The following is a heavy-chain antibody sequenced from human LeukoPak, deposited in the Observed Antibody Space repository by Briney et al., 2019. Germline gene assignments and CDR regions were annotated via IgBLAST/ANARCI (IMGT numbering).Heavy chain of an antibody. V-gene: IGHV3-23*01. CDR3: AKELIRGYSYGYADQ. J-gene: IGHJ4*02. CDR2: ISGSGDST. D-gene: IGHD5-18*01. Sequence: GGSLRLSCAASGFTFSSYAMSWVRQAPGKGLEWVSAISGSGDSTYYADSVKGRFTISRDNSNNTLYLQMNSLRAEDTAVYFCAKELIRGYSYGYADQWGQGTLVTISS. CDR1: GFTFSSYA.